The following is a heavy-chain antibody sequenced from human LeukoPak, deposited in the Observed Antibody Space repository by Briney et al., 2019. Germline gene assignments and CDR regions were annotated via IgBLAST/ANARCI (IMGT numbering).Heavy chain of an antibody. CDR3: ARTGHYYGSGSYYGWFDP. Sequence: SETLSLTCTVSGGSISSGGYYWSWIRQHPGKGLERIGYIYYSGSTYYNPSLKSRVTISVDTSKNQFSLKLSSVTAADTAVYYCARTGHYYGSGSYYGWFDPWGQGTLVTVSS. J-gene: IGHJ5*02. D-gene: IGHD3-10*01. CDR1: GGSISSGGYY. V-gene: IGHV4-31*03. CDR2: IYYSGST.